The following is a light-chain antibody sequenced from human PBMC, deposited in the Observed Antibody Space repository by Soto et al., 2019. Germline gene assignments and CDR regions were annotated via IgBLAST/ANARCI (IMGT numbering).Light chain of an antibody. CDR3: QQTYTTPFA. CDR1: QTIDNY. J-gene: IGKJ2*01. Sequence: DMQMTQSPSSLSASVGDRVTITCRPSQTIDNYLNWYQHKPGKAPKLLIYGASTLQSGVSSRFTSSASGTDFTLTIDNLQAEDFATYYCQQTYTTPFAFGQGTKLEIK. V-gene: IGKV1-39*01. CDR2: GAS.